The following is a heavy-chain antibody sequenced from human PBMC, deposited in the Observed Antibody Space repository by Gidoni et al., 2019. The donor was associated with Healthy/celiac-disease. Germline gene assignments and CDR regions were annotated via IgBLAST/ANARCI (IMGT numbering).Heavy chain of an antibody. CDR3: ARQEGSSAGDYYYYMDV. V-gene: IGHV5-51*01. D-gene: IGHD6-25*01. CDR1: GYSFTSYW. Sequence: EVQLVQSGAEVKKPGESLQISCKGSGYSFTSYWIGGVRQMPGKGREWMGIIYPGDSDTRYSPSCQGQVTISADKSISTAYLQWSSLKASDTAMYYCARQEGSSAGDYYYYMDVWGKGTTVTVSS. CDR2: IYPGDSDT. J-gene: IGHJ6*03.